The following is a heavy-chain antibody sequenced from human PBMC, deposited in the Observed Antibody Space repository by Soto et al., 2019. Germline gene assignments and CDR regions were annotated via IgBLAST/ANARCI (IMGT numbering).Heavy chain of an antibody. D-gene: IGHD2-2*01. CDR1: NFSVLTSIYY. J-gene: IGHJ4*02. V-gene: IGHV4-39*01. Sequence: SETLSLTCTVSNFSVLTSIYYWAWIRQPPGKGLEWVGTVYYTGTTYYNPSLQSRVTISIDTSKNQFSLNLNSVTAADTAVYYRARNWNLALVPAAYFDSWGQGTLVTVSS. CDR3: ARNWNLALVPAAYFDS. CDR2: VYYTGTT.